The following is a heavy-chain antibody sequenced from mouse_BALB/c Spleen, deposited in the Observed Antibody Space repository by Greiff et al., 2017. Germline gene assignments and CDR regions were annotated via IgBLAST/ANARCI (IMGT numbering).Heavy chain of an antibody. V-gene: IGHV1S81*02. CDR1: GYTFTSYW. CDR2: INPSNGRT. D-gene: IGHD2-3*01. J-gene: IGHJ2*01. CDR3: ARGDGTGYYFDY. Sequence: QVQLQQPGAELVKPGASVKLSCKASGYTFTSYWMHWVKQRPGQGLEWIGEINPSNGRTNYNEKFKSKATLTVDKSSSTAYMQLSSLTSEDSAVYYCARGDGTGYYFDYWGQGTTLTVSS.